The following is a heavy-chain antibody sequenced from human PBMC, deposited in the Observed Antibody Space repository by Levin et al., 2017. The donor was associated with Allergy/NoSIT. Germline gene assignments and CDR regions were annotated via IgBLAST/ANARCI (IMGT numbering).Heavy chain of an antibody. J-gene: IGHJ3*02. D-gene: IGHD6-19*01. Sequence: GESLKISCKVSGNTLSKLSMHWVRQAPGKGLEWMGGFDPEDGEKIYAQRFQGRVTMTEDTSTDTAYMELSSLRSEDTAVYYCATEAVDAFDIWGQGTMVTVSS. CDR3: ATEAVDAFDI. CDR1: GNTLSKLS. V-gene: IGHV1-24*01. CDR2: FDPEDGEK.